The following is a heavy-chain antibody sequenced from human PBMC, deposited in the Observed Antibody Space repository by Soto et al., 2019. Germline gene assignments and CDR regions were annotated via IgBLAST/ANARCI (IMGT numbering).Heavy chain of an antibody. CDR2: INPSSGGT. CDR3: AREHSPGIGYFDY. Sequence: ASVKVSCKASGYTFTGYYMHWVRQAPGQGLEWMGWINPSSGGTNYAQKFQGWVTMTRDTSISTAYMELSRLRSDDTAVYYCAREHSPGIGYFDYWGQGTLVTVSS. J-gene: IGHJ4*02. D-gene: IGHD3-10*01. CDR1: GYTFTGYY. V-gene: IGHV1-2*04.